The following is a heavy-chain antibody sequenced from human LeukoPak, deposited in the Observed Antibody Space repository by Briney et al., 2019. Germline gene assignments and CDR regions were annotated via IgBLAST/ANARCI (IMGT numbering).Heavy chain of an antibody. CDR2: ISYDGSNK. Sequence: GGSLRLSCAASGFTFSSYAMHWVRQAPGKGLEWVAVISYDGSNKYYADSVKGRFTISRDNSKNTLYLQMNSLRAEDTAVYYCARDEYRDYWGQGTLVTVSP. CDR1: GFTFSSYA. J-gene: IGHJ4*02. V-gene: IGHV3-30-3*01. D-gene: IGHD6-6*01. CDR3: ARDEYRDY.